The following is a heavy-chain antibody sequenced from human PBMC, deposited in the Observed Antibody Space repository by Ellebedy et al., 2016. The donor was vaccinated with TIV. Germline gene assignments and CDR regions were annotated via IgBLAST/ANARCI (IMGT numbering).Heavy chain of an antibody. Sequence: GESLKISCKGSGYKFNNFWIDWVRQTPEKGLEWMGLIYPGDSETRYSPSFQGQVTLSVDRSINTAYLQWRSLEASDTAIYFCARQSRSSSHTDYWGQGTQVTVS. J-gene: IGHJ4*02. CDR1: GYKFNNFW. D-gene: IGHD2-2*01. CDR2: IYPGDSET. V-gene: IGHV5-51*01. CDR3: ARQSRSSSHTDY.